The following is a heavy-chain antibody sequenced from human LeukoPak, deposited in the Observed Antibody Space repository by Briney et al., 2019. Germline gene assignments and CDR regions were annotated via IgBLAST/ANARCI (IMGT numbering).Heavy chain of an antibody. V-gene: IGHV3-30-3*01. CDR2: ISYDGSNK. CDR1: GFTFSSYA. D-gene: IGHD6-13*01. CDR3: TRVYSSSWYHFLLQAFDI. J-gene: IGHJ3*02. Sequence: GGSLRLSCAASGFTFSSYAMHWVRQAPGKGLEWVAVISYDGSNKYYADSVKGRFTISRDDSKSIAYLQMNSLKTEDTAVYYCTRVYSSSWYHFLLQAFDIWGQGTMVTVSS.